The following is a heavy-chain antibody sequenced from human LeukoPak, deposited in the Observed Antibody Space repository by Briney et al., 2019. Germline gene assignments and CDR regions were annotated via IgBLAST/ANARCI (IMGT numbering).Heavy chain of an antibody. CDR1: GGPISSYY. J-gene: IGHJ4*02. CDR2: IYYSGST. D-gene: IGHD3-22*01. CDR3: ARLRYYDSSGYSYFDY. V-gene: IGHV4-59*01. Sequence: RSSETLSLTCTVSGGPISSYYWSWIRQPPGKGLEWIGYIYYSGSTIYNPSLKSRVTISVDTSKNQFSLKLSSVTAADTAVYYCARLRYYDSSGYSYFDYWGQGTLVTVSS.